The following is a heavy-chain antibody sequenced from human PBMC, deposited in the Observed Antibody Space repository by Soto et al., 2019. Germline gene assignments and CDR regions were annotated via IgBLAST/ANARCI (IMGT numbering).Heavy chain of an antibody. CDR3: AGGPADYYDSSVGPIDDYYYYYGMDV. CDR2: IYYSGST. J-gene: IGHJ6*02. CDR1: GGSISSGGYY. V-gene: IGHV4-31*03. Sequence: TLSLTCTVSGGSISSGGYYWSWIRQHPGKGLEWIGYIYYSGSTYYNPSLKSRVTISVDTSKNQFSLKLSSVTAADTAVYYCAGGPADYYDSSVGPIDDYYYYYGMDVWGQGTTVTVS. D-gene: IGHD3-22*01.